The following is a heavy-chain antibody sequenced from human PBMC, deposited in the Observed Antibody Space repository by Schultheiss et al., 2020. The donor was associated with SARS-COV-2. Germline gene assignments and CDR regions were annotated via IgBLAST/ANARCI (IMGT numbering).Heavy chain of an antibody. Sequence: LSLTCAVSGYSISSGYYWGWIRQPPGKGLEWVSYISSSGSTIYYADSVKGRFTISRDNSKNTLYLQMNSLRAEDTAVYYCAKDIRQLVSEYFQHWGQGTTVTVSS. D-gene: IGHD6-6*01. V-gene: IGHV3-11*01. CDR1: GYSISSGYY. J-gene: IGHJ1*01. CDR3: AKDIRQLVSEYFQH. CDR2: ISSSGSTI.